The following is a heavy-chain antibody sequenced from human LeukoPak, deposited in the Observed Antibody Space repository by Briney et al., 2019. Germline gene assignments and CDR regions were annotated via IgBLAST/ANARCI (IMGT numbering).Heavy chain of an antibody. Sequence: GGSLRLSCAASGFTFSSYAMSWVRQAPGKGLEWVSAISGSGGSTYYADSVKGRFTISKDNSKNTLYLQMNSLRAEDTAVYYCARDLYVDIVAPSGMDVWGQGTTVTVSS. V-gene: IGHV3-23*01. CDR1: GFTFSSYA. CDR2: ISGSGGST. D-gene: IGHD5-12*01. J-gene: IGHJ6*02. CDR3: ARDLYVDIVAPSGMDV.